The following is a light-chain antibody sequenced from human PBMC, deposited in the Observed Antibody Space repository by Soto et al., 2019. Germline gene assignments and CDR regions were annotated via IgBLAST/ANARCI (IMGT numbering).Light chain of an antibody. J-gene: IGKJ5*01. V-gene: IGKV3-20*01. Sequence: EIVMTQSPATLSVSPGERATLSCRASQSVSSSYLAWYQQKPGQAPGLLIYGASSRATGIPDRFSGSGSGTDFTLTISRLEPEDFAVYYCQHFGGSLPVTFGQGTRLEIK. CDR2: GAS. CDR1: QSVSSSY. CDR3: QHFGGSLPVT.